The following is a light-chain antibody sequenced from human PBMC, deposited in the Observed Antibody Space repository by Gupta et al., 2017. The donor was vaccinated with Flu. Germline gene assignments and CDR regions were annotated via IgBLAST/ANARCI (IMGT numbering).Light chain of an antibody. CDR2: DAS. Sequence: EVVLTQSPATLSLSPGERATLSCRASQSVSNYLAWYQKKPGQAPRLLIYDASIRATGIPARFSGSGSRTDFTLTISSLEPEDFAVYYCQNRADWPPYSFGQGTKLEIK. CDR1: QSVSNY. CDR3: QNRADWPPYS. V-gene: IGKV3-11*01. J-gene: IGKJ2*03.